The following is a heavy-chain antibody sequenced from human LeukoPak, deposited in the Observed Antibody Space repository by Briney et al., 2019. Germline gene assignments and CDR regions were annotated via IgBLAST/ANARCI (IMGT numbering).Heavy chain of an antibody. J-gene: IGHJ1*01. Sequence: GGSLRLSCAASGFTFSVYWMSWIRQAPGKGLEWVAHIKEDGSRKYYSGSVKGRFTISRDNAQNSLYLQMSSLRADDSAIYYCVGWASDNRWGQGTLVTVST. CDR2: IKEDGSRK. CDR1: GFTFSVYW. V-gene: IGHV3-7*01. D-gene: IGHD2/OR15-2a*01. CDR3: VGWASDNR.